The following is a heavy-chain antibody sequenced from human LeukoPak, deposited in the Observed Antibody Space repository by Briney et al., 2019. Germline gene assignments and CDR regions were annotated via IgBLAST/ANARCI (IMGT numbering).Heavy chain of an antibody. D-gene: IGHD3-22*01. CDR2: IKSKTDGGTT. V-gene: IGHV3-15*01. CDR3: TTGSYYYDSSGYLDAFDI. J-gene: IGHJ3*02. CDR1: GFTFSNAW. Sequence: MTGGSLRLSCAASGFTFSNAWMSWVRQAPGKGLEWVGRIKSKTDGGTTDYAAPVKGRFTISRDDLKNTLYLQMNSLKTEDTAVYYCTTGSYYYDSSGYLDAFDIWGQGTMVTVSS.